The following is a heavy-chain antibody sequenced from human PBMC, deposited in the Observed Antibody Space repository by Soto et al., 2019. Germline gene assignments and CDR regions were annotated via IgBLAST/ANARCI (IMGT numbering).Heavy chain of an antibody. V-gene: IGHV4-31*03. CDR1: GGSISSGGYY. Sequence: SETLSLTCTVSGGSISSGGYYWSWIRQHPGKGLEWIGYIYYSGSTYYNPSLKSRVTISVDTSKNQFSLKLGSVTAADTAVYYCARSGVRGSNYDFWSGYEGYYFDYWGQGTLVTVSS. CDR2: IYYSGST. D-gene: IGHD3-3*01. J-gene: IGHJ4*02. CDR3: ARSGVRGSNYDFWSGYEGYYFDY.